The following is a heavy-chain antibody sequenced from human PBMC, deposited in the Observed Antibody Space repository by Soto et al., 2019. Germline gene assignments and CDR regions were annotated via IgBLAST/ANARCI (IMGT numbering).Heavy chain of an antibody. CDR2: INHSGST. D-gene: IGHD3-9*01. V-gene: IGHV4-34*01. J-gene: IGHJ6*04. CDR1: GGSFSGYY. CDR3: ARHPAPFLRYFDGSPDYYCGMDA. Sequence: PSETLSLTCAVYGGSFSGYYWSWIRQPPGKGLEWIGEINHSGSTNYNPSLKSRVTISVDTSKNQFSLKLSSVTAADTAVYYCARHPAPFLRYFDGSPDYYCGMDAWGKGTRVTVS.